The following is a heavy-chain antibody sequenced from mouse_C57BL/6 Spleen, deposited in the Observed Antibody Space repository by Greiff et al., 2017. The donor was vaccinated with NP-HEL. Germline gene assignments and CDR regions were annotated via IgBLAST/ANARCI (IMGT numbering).Heavy chain of an antibody. V-gene: IGHV1-22*01. CDR2: INPNNGGT. Sequence: EVQGVESGPELVKPGASVKMSCKASGYTFTDYNMHWVKQSHGKSLEWIGYINPNNGGTSYNQKFKGKATLTVNKSSSTAYMELRSLTSEDSAVYYCARPGGYGNYVGFAYWGQGTLVTVSA. CDR1: GYTFTDYN. CDR3: ARPGGYGNYVGFAY. J-gene: IGHJ3*01. D-gene: IGHD2-10*02.